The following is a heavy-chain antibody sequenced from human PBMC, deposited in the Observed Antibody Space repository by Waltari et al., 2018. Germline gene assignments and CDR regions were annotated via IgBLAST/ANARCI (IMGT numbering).Heavy chain of an antibody. CDR3: ARVSLGSWYFSWGWFDP. CDR2: INHSGST. CDR1: GGSFSGYY. J-gene: IGHJ5*02. V-gene: IGHV4-34*01. Sequence: QVQLQQWGAGLLKPSETLSLTCAVYGGSFSGYYWSWIRQPPGNGLEWIGEINHSGSTNYNPSLKSRVTISVDTSKNQFSLKLSSVTAADTAVYYCARVSLGSWYFSWGWFDPWGQGTLVTVSS. D-gene: IGHD6-13*01.